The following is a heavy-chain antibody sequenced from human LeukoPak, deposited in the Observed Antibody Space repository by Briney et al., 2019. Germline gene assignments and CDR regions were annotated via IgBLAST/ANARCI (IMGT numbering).Heavy chain of an antibody. J-gene: IGHJ5*02. D-gene: IGHD3/OR15-3a*01. CDR3: ARVGRSWFDP. V-gene: IGHV4-61*02. CDR1: GGSISSGNYY. CDR2: IYTGGST. Sequence: SETLSLTCTVSGGSISSGNYYWSWIRQPAGKGLEFIGRIYTGGSTTYNPSLKSRVSISLDTSNNQFSLKLSSVTAADTAVYYCARVGRSWFDPWGQGTLVTVSS.